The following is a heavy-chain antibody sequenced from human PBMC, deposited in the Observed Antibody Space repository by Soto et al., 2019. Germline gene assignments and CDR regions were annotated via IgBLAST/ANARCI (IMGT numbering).Heavy chain of an antibody. Sequence: SETLSLTCTVSGGSISSYYWSWVRQPPGKGLEWIGYIYYSGSTNYNPSLKSRVTISVDTSKNQFSLKLSSVTAADTAVYYCARDFGDSSSSDGYWFDPWGQGTLVTVSS. J-gene: IGHJ5*02. CDR2: IYYSGST. CDR3: ARDFGDSSSSDGYWFDP. V-gene: IGHV4-59*01. CDR1: GGSISSYY. D-gene: IGHD6-6*01.